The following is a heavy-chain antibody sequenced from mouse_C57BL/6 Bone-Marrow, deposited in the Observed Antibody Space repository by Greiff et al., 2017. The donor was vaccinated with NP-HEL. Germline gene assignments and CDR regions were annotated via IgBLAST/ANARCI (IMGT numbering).Heavy chain of an antibody. J-gene: IGHJ4*01. Sequence: EVKLVESGGGLVKPGGSLKLSCAASGFTFSSYAMSWVRQTPEKRLEWVATISDGGSYTYYPDNVKGRFTISRDNAKNNLYLQMSQLKSEDTAMYYCARDDDGYYRAMDYWGQGTAVTVSA. CDR3: ARDDDGYYRAMDY. D-gene: IGHD2-3*01. CDR2: ISDGGSYT. CDR1: GFTFSSYA. V-gene: IGHV5-4*01.